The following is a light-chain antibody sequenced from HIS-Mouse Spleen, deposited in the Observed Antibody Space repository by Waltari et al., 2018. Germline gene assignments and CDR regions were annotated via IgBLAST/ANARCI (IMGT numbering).Light chain of an antibody. CDR2: WAS. CDR3: QQYYTTPYT. J-gene: IGKJ2*01. CDR1: QSVLYSSNNKNY. V-gene: IGKV4-1*01. Sequence: DIVMTQSPDSLAVSLGERATINCKSSQSVLYSSNNKNYLAWYQQKPGQSPKLLISWASTRGSGVPDRFSGSGSEKDFTLTISSLPAEDVAVYYCQQYYTTPYTFGEGTKLAIK.